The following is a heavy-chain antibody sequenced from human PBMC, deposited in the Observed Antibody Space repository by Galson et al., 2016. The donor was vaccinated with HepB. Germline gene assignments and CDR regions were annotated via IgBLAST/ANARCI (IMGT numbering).Heavy chain of an antibody. CDR2: IWYDGSNK. Sequence: SLRLSCAASGFIFSNYGMHWVRQAPGKGLEGVAVIWYDGSNKYYADSVKGRFTISRDNSKNTLFLQMHSLKTEDTATYYCSTWGFTLGIDHWGRGIQVTVSS. CDR3: STWGFTLGIDH. CDR1: GFIFSNYG. D-gene: IGHD3-16*01. J-gene: IGHJ4*02. V-gene: IGHV3-33*01.